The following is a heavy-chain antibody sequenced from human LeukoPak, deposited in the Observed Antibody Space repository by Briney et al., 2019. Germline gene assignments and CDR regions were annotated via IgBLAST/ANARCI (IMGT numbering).Heavy chain of an antibody. CDR1: GYTFTSYY. CDR3: AREAGVITKFDY. CDR2: INPSGGST. Sequence: ASVKVSCKASGYTFTSYYMHWVRQAPGQGLEWMGIINPSGGSTSYAQKFQGRVTMTRDMSTSTVYMGLSSLRSEDTAVYYCAREAGVITKFDYWGQGTLVTVSS. D-gene: IGHD3-22*01. V-gene: IGHV1-46*01. J-gene: IGHJ4*02.